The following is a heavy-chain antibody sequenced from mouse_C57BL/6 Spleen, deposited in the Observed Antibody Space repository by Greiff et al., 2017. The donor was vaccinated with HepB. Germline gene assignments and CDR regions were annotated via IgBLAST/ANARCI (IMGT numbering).Heavy chain of an antibody. J-gene: IGHJ1*03. Sequence: QVQLQQPGAELVKPGASVKLSCKASGYTFTSYWMHWVKQRPGQGLEWIGMIHPNSGSTNYNEKFKSKATLTVDKSSSTAYMQLSSLTSEDSAVYYCRANWDWYFDVWGTGTTVTVSS. CDR2: IHPNSGST. CDR3: RANWDWYFDV. CDR1: GYTFTSYW. V-gene: IGHV1-64*01. D-gene: IGHD4-1*01.